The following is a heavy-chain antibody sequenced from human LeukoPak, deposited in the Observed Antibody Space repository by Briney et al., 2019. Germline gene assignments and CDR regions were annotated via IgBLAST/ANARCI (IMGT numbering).Heavy chain of an antibody. Sequence: GGSLRPSCAASGFTFNNYAMSWVRPAPGKGLEWVSAISGSGGSTYYADSVKGRFTISRDNSKNTLYLQMNSLRAEDTAIYYCAKDSVGTGDSTFDYWGQGTLVTVSS. J-gene: IGHJ4*02. CDR2: ISGSGGST. CDR3: AKDSVGTGDSTFDY. CDR1: GFTFNNYA. V-gene: IGHV3-23*01. D-gene: IGHD7-27*01.